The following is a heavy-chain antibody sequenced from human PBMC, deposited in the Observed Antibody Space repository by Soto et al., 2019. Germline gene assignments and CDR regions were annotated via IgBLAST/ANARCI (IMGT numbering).Heavy chain of an antibody. J-gene: IGHJ4*02. CDR1: GFTVSNNY. CDR2: IFSNGDT. V-gene: IGHV3-66*01. Sequence: ELQLVASGGGLVQPGGSLRLSCAASGFTVSNNYVRWVRQSPGKGLEWVSLIFSNGDTRYADSVKGRFTISRESSSNTLYLQMDSLRVEDTAVYYCARDGTYNWVGGQGIHVTVSS. CDR3: ARDGTYNWV. D-gene: IGHD1-1*01.